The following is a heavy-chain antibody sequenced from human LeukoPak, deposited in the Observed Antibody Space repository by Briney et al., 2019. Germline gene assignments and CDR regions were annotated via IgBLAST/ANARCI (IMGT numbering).Heavy chain of an antibody. D-gene: IGHD6-19*01. CDR3: ATAGGSGWYRDDAFDI. CDR2: FDPEDGET. J-gene: IGHJ3*02. Sequence: GASVKVSCKVSGYTLTELSIHWVRQAPGKGLEWMGGFDPEDGETIYAQKFQGRVTMTEDTSTDTAYMELSSLRSEDTAVYYCATAGGSGWYRDDAFDIWGQGTMVTVSS. V-gene: IGHV1-24*01. CDR1: GYTLTELS.